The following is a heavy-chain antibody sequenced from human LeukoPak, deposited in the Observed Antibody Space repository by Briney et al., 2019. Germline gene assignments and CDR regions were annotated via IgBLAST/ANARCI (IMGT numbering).Heavy chain of an antibody. Sequence: PGGSLRLSCAASGFMLSNYWMTWVRQAPGKGLEWVANIKQDGSEKYYVDSVKGRFTISRDNAENSLYLQMNSLRAEDTAVYYCARDSLEYYYDSSGYLYWGQGTLVTVSS. CDR2: IKQDGSEK. CDR3: ARDSLEYYYDSSGYLY. J-gene: IGHJ4*02. V-gene: IGHV3-7*01. CDR1: GFMLSNYW. D-gene: IGHD3-22*01.